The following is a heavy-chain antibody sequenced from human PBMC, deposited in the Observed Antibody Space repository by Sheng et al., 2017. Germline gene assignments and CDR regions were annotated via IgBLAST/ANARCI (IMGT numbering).Heavy chain of an antibody. CDR2: ISSSGTTT. V-gene: IGHV3-48*03. D-gene: IGHD3-16*02. CDR1: GFTFRNYE. Sequence: EVQLVESGGALVQPGGSLRLSCAASGFTFRNYEMNWVRQAPGKGLEWVSYISSSGTTTYYGDSVKGRFTISRDNVGDSLFLQMNSLRAEDTAVYYCARDPSSYRTYFDSWGQGTLVTVSS. CDR3: ARDPSSYRTYFDS. J-gene: IGHJ4*02.